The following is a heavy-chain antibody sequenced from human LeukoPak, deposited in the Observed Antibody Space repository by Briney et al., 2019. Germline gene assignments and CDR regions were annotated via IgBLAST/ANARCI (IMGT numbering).Heavy chain of an antibody. Sequence: PGXSLRLSCAASXXXXXSXXMTWXRXVXGRGPEWVANVNRDGSETYYLDSVKGRFTISKDNAKNSLYLQMNSLRAEDTALYHCARNNGMDVWGQGTTVIVSS. CDR1: XXXXXSXX. CDR2: VNRDGSET. CDR3: ARNNGMDV. V-gene: IGHV3-7*03. J-gene: IGHJ6*02.